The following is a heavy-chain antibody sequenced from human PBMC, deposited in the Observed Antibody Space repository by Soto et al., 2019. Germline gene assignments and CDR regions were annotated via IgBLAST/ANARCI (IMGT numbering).Heavy chain of an antibody. J-gene: IGHJ6*03. CDR2: MNPNSGNT. Sequence: ASVKVSCKASGYTFTSYDINWVRQATGQGLEWMGWMNPNSGNTGYAQKFQGRVTMTRNTSISTAYMELSSLRSEDTAVYYCARSPLYCSSTSCATSYYYMDVWGKGTTVTVSS. V-gene: IGHV1-8*01. D-gene: IGHD2-2*01. CDR1: GYTFTSYD. CDR3: ARSPLYCSSTSCATSYYYMDV.